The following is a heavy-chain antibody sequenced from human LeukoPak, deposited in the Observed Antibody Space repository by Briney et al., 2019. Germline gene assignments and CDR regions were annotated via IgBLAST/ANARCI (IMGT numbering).Heavy chain of an antibody. CDR1: GYTFTSYY. V-gene: IGHV1-2*02. J-gene: IGHJ5*02. CDR3: ARPLRVTMIRGAAFRASSDFDP. Sequence: VASVKVSCKASGYTFTSYYMHWVRQAPGQGLEWMGWINPNTGGTKYAQRFQDRVTMTRDTSISTAYMEVSRLRYDDTAVYYCARPLRVTMIRGAAFRASSDFDPWGQGTLVTVSS. D-gene: IGHD3-10*01. CDR2: INPNTGGT.